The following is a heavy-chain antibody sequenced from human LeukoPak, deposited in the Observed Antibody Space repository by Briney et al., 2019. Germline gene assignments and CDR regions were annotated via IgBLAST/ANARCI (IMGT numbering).Heavy chain of an antibody. CDR1: GFTFSSYA. J-gene: IGHJ5*02. CDR3: ARVLSGMRIDP. Sequence: GGSLRLSCAASGFTFSSYAMTWGRQAPGKGLEWVSVISVSGATHYAESVKGRFTISRDNSKNTLYLQMNSLRDEDTAVYYCARVLSGMRIDPWGQGTLVTVSS. V-gene: IGHV3-23*01. D-gene: IGHD3-16*02. CDR2: ISVSGAT.